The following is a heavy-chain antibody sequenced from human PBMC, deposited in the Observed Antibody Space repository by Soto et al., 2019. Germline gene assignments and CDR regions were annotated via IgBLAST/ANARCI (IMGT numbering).Heavy chain of an antibody. V-gene: IGHV4-59*01. J-gene: IGHJ4*02. Sequence: SETLSLTCTVSGGSISSNYWTWIRQPPGKGLEWIGYVYNSGSTNYNPPLKSRVTISEDTSKSQFSLKVNSMTAADTAVYYCARYRREAVAGYTLDNWGQGILVTVSS. CDR2: VYNSGST. CDR3: ARYRREAVAGYTLDN. CDR1: GGSISSNY. D-gene: IGHD6-13*01.